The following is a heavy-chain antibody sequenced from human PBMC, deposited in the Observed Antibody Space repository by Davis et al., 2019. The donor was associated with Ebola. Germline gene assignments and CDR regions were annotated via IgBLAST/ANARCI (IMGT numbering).Heavy chain of an antibody. Sequence: GGSLRLSCTASGFTFSSYWMSWVRQAPGKGLEWVANINQDGSEKYYVDSVKGRFTISRDNAKNSLYLQMNSLRAEDTDVYYCARDETDYDFWSGYWDVWGQGTTVTVSS. CDR1: GFTFSSYW. J-gene: IGHJ6*02. D-gene: IGHD3-3*01. CDR2: INQDGSEK. CDR3: ARDETDYDFWSGYWDV. V-gene: IGHV3-7*01.